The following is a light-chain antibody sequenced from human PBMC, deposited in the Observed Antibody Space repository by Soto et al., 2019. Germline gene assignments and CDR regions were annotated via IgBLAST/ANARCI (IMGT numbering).Light chain of an antibody. V-gene: IGKV1-5*03. Sequence: DIQMTQSPSTLSASVGDRVTITCRASQSISTWLAWYQQKPGKAPKLLIYKASSLEGGVPSRFGGSGAGTLFNITISSLHPDDFATYYCQQYNTYPPTFGGGTTVHIK. CDR3: QQYNTYPPT. CDR1: QSISTW. J-gene: IGKJ4*01. CDR2: KAS.